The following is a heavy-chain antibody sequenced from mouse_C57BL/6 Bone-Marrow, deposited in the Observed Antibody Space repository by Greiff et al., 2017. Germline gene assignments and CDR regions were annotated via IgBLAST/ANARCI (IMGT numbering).Heavy chain of an antibody. J-gene: IGHJ4*01. Sequence: EVQLQESGAELVRPGASVKLSCTASGFNIKDYYMHWVKQRTEQGLEWIGRIDPEDGETKYASKFQGKATITADTSSNTAYLQLSSLTSEDTAVYYCARVYYDYLYYYAMDYWGQGTSVTVSS. V-gene: IGHV14-2*01. CDR3: ARVYYDYLYYYAMDY. D-gene: IGHD2-4*01. CDR1: GFNIKDYY. CDR2: IDPEDGET.